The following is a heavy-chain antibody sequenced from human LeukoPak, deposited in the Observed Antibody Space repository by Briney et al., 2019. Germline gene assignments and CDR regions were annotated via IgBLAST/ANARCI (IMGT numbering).Heavy chain of an antibody. Sequence: QTGGSLRLSCAASGFTFNIYAMNWVRQAPGKGLEWVSGISGSGSTYYADSEKGRFTISRDTSKNTLYLQMNSLRAEDTAVYYCARAWTLDYWGQGTLVTVSS. CDR3: ARAWTLDY. D-gene: IGHD3/OR15-3a*01. V-gene: IGHV3-23*01. CDR1: GFTFNIYA. CDR2: ISGSGST. J-gene: IGHJ4*02.